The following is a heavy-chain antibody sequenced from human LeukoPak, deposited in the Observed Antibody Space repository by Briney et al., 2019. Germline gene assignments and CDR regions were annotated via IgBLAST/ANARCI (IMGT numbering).Heavy chain of an antibody. Sequence: SETLPLTCTVSGGSISSYYWSWIRQPPRKGLDWIGYIYYSGSTNYNPSLKSRVTISVDTSKNQFSLKLSSVTAADTAVYYCARGQKLELDAFDIWGQGTMVTVSS. CDR2: IYYSGST. CDR1: GGSISSYY. CDR3: ARGQKLELDAFDI. J-gene: IGHJ3*02. D-gene: IGHD1-7*01. V-gene: IGHV4-59*01.